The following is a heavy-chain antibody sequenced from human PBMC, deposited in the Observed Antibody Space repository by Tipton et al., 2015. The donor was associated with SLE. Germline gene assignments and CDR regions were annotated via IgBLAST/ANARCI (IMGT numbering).Heavy chain of an antibody. CDR2: IYTSGST. CDR3: ATGGRAPRDY. CDR1: GGSISSGSYY. V-gene: IGHV4-61*09. J-gene: IGHJ4*02. Sequence: TLSLTCTVSGGSISSGSYYWSWIRQPAGKGLEWIGHIYTSGSTKYTPSLKSRVTITADTSTDTAYMELGSLRSEDTAVYYCATGGRAPRDYWGQGTLVTVSS.